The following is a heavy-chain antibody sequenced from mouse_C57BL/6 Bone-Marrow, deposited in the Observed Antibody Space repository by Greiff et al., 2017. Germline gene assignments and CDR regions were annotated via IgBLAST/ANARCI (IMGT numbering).Heavy chain of an antibody. CDR3: ANYYGSSSYWYFDV. D-gene: IGHD1-1*01. Sequence: VQLQQSGPELVKPGASVKISCKASGYSFTSYYIHWVKQRPGQGLEWIGWIYPGSGNTKYNGKFKGKATLTADTSSSTAYMQLSSLTSEDSAVYYCANYYGSSSYWYFDVWGTGTTVTVSS. CDR1: GYSFTSYY. J-gene: IGHJ1*03. V-gene: IGHV1-66*01. CDR2: IYPGSGNT.